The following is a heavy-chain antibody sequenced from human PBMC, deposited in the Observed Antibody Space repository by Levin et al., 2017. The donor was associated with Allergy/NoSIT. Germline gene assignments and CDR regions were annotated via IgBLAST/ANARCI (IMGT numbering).Heavy chain of an antibody. J-gene: IGHJ3*02. D-gene: IGHD5/OR15-5a*01. Sequence: SETLSLTCTVSGGSISSGNYYWSWIRQPPGKGLEWLGYIYYSGSTYYNPSLKSRITISVDTSKNQFSLKLSSVTAADTAVYYCARRSVPRGAFDIWGQGTMVTVSS. CDR1: GGSISSGNYY. CDR2: IYYSGST. CDR3: ARRSVPRGAFDI. V-gene: IGHV4-30-4*01.